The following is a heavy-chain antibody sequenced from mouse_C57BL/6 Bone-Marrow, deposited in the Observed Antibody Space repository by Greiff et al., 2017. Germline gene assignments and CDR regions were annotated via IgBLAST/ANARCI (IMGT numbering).Heavy chain of an antibody. D-gene: IGHD4-1*01. CDR3: ARPGTRGYYAMDY. Sequence: QVTLKESGAELVKPGASVKISCKASGYAFRSYWMNWVKQRPGKGLEWIGQIYPGDGDTNYNGKFKGKATLTADKSSSTAYMQLSSLTSEDSAVYFCARPGTRGYYAMDYWGQGTSVTVSS. CDR1: GYAFRSYW. V-gene: IGHV1-80*01. CDR2: IYPGDGDT. J-gene: IGHJ4*01.